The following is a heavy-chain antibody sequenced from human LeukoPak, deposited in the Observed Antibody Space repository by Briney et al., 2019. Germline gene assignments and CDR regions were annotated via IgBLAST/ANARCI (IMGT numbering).Heavy chain of an antibody. D-gene: IGHD6-13*01. CDR1: GFSFRGYT. J-gene: IGHJ4*02. Sequence: GGSLRLSCAASGFSFRGYTMHWVRQTPGKGLEWVSLISWNGVTTYYGDSVKGRFTISRDDSKNSLYLQMNSLRSEDSAFYYCAASDGEQQLALWGQGTLVTVSS. CDR2: ISWNGVTT. CDR3: AASDGEQQLAL. V-gene: IGHV3-43*01.